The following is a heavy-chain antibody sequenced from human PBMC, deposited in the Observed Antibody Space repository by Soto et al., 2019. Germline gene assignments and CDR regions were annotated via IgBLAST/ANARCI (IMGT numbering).Heavy chain of an antibody. CDR3: TKGGFRSGAY. CDR1: GYSFTSYW. Sequence: GESLKISCKGSGYSFTSYWIAWVRQMPGKGLECIGIIYPDDSDTRYSPSFQGQVTISADKSINTAYLHWSSLKASDTAIYYCTKGGFRSGAYWGQGTLVASPQ. D-gene: IGHD6-19*01. CDR2: IYPDDSDT. V-gene: IGHV5-51*01. J-gene: IGHJ4*02.